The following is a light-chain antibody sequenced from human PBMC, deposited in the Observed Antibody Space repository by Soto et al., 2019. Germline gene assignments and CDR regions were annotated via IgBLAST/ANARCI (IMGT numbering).Light chain of an antibody. CDR3: QHYNSYSEA. CDR1: QTISSW. Sequence: DIQMTQSPSTLSGSVGDRVTITCRARQTISSWLAWYQQKPGKAPNLLIYKASTLKSGVPSRFSGSGSGTEFTLTISSLQPDDFATYYCQHYNSYSEAFGQGTKV. J-gene: IGKJ1*01. V-gene: IGKV1-5*03. CDR2: KAS.